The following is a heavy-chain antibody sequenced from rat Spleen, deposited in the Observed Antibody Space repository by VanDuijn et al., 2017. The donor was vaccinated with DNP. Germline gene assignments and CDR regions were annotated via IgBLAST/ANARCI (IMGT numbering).Heavy chain of an antibody. CDR2: INFSGAT. CDR1: GHSITSNY. J-gene: IGHJ1*01. D-gene: IGHD1-11*01. V-gene: IGHV3-1*01. Sequence: EVQLQESGPGLVKPSQSLSLTCSVTGHSITSNYWAWIRRFPGNKMEWMGYINFSGATAYNPSLKSRISLTRDTSKNQFFLQLNSVTTEDTATYYCARGLNYGGYIYSWYFDFWGPGTMVAVSS. CDR3: ARGLNYGGYIYSWYFDF.